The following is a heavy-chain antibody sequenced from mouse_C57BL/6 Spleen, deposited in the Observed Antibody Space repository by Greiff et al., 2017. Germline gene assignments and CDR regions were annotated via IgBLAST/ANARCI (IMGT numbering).Heavy chain of an antibody. CDR1: GYTFTDYN. J-gene: IGHJ2*01. D-gene: IGHD4-1*01. CDR2: INPNNGGT. Sequence: VQLQQSGPELVKPGASVKIPCKASGYTFTDYNMDWVKQSHGKGLEWIGGINPNNGGTIYNEKFKGKATLTVDKSSRTAYMELRRLTSEDTEVCYRAGAGLGRDYFDDWGKGTTLTVSS. V-gene: IGHV1-18*01. CDR3: AGAGLGRDYFDD.